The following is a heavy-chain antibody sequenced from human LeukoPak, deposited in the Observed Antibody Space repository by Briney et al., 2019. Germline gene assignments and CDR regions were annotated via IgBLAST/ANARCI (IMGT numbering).Heavy chain of an antibody. CDR2: ISGSGGST. Sequence: PGGSLRLSCAASGFTFSSYAMSWVRQAPGKGPEWVSAISGSGGSTYYADSVKGRFTISRDNSKNTLYLQMNSLRAEDTAVYYCAKFEVYDFWSGSYFDYWGQGTLVTVSS. D-gene: IGHD3-3*01. CDR3: AKFEVYDFWSGSYFDY. J-gene: IGHJ4*02. CDR1: GFTFSSYA. V-gene: IGHV3-23*01.